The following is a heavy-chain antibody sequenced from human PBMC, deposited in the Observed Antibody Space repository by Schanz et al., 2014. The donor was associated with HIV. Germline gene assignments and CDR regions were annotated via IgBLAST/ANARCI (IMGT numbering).Heavy chain of an antibody. CDR1: GYSFTSYD. CDR2: VNPKSGNT. V-gene: IGHV1-8*02. D-gene: IGHD1-26*01. Sequence: QVQLVQSGAEVQKPGASVKVSCKASGYSFTSYDINWVRQATGQGLEWMGWVNPKSGNTGYAQKFQGRVAMTRDTSMSTAFMEMTRLRSDDTAVYFCARDPSGRPTSTMDVWGQGTTVTVS. CDR3: ARDPSGRPTSTMDV. J-gene: IGHJ6*02.